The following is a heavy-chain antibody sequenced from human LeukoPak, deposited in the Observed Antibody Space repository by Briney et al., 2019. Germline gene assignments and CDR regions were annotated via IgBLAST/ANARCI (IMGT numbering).Heavy chain of an antibody. J-gene: IGHJ6*03. CDR3: ARSVEGYCSGGSCYSYSYYMDV. Sequence: SETLSLTCTVSGDSFSYFYWSWIRQPPGKGLEWIGYIYNSGSTNYNPSLKSRVTISVDTSKNQFSLKLSSVTAADTAVHYCARSVEGYCSGGSCYSYSYYMDVWGKGTTVTVSS. D-gene: IGHD2-15*01. CDR2: IYNSGST. CDR1: GDSFSYFY. V-gene: IGHV4-59*01.